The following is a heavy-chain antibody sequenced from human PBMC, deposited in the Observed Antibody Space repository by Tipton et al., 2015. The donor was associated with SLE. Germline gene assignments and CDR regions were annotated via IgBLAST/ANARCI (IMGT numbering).Heavy chain of an antibody. Sequence: SLRLSCAASGFTFSSYSMNWVRQAPGKWLEWVSFISSSSSYIYYADSVKGRFTISRDNAKNSLYLQMNGLRADDTAVYYCARVGRKGLRYFDWSIDYWGQGTLFIVSS. CDR1: GFTFSSYS. CDR3: ARVGRKGLRYFDWSIDY. J-gene: IGHJ4*02. D-gene: IGHD3-9*01. CDR2: ISSSSSYI. V-gene: IGHV3-21*04.